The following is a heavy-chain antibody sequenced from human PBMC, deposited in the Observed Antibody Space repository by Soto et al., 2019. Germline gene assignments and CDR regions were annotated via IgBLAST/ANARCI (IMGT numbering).Heavy chain of an antibody. CDR1: GFTFSSYA. D-gene: IGHD6-19*01. V-gene: IGHV3-23*01. Sequence: GGSLRLSCAASGFTFSSYAMSWVRQAPGKGLEWVSAISGSGGSTYYADSVKGRFTISRDNSKNTLYLQMNSLRAEDTAVYYCAKAPSIAVAVHYYYMDVWGKGTTVTVSS. CDR3: AKAPSIAVAVHYYYMDV. CDR2: ISGSGGST. J-gene: IGHJ6*03.